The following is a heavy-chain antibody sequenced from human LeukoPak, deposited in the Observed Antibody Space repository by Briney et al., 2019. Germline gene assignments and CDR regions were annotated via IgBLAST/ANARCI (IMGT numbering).Heavy chain of an antibody. CDR3: ARLEVYYDNRGAFDI. Sequence: NRGESLKISCKGSGYSFTSYWIGWVRQMPGKGLEWMGIIYPGDSDTRYSPSFQGQVTISADKSISTAYLQWSSLEASDTAMYYCARLEVYYDNRGAFDIWGQGTMVTVSS. CDR2: IYPGDSDT. J-gene: IGHJ3*02. V-gene: IGHV5-51*01. CDR1: GYSFTSYW. D-gene: IGHD3-22*01.